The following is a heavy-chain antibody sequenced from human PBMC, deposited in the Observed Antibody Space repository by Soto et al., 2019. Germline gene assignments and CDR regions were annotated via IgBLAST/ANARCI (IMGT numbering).Heavy chain of an antibody. CDR2: ISAYNGNT. J-gene: IGHJ3*02. CDR1: GYTFTSYG. D-gene: IGHD2-15*01. CDR3: ARELYCSGGSCYSNAFDI. V-gene: IGHV1-18*01. Sequence: VASVKVSCKASGYTFTSYGISWVRQAPGQGLEWMGWISAYNGNTNYAQKLQGRVTMTTDTSTSTAYMELRSLRSDDTAVYYCARELYCSGGSCYSNAFDIWGQGTMVTVSS.